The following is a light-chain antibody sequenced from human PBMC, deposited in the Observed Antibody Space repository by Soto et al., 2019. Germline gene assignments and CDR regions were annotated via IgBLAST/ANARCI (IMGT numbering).Light chain of an antibody. V-gene: IGKV3-15*01. J-gene: IGKJ4*01. CDR1: QSVGRN. CDR2: GAS. Sequence: EIVMTHSPATLSVSPGERATLSCRASQSVGRNLAWYQQKPGQAPRLLIYGASTRATGIPARFSGSGSGTEFTLTINSLQSEAFAIYSCQQYNHWPPLTFGGGTKVEIK. CDR3: QQYNHWPPLT.